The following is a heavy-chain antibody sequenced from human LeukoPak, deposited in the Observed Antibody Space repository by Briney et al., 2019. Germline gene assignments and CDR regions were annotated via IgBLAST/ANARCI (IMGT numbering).Heavy chain of an antibody. CDR1: GFTFSSYA. Sequence: PGGSLRLSCAASGFTFSSYAMTWVRQAPGKGLEWVSAISAGGSTYYADSVKGRFTISRDNSKNTLYLQLNSLRAEDTAVYYCAKAGGWTNYFDYWGQGTLVTVSS. J-gene: IGHJ4*02. D-gene: IGHD6-19*01. CDR3: AKAGGWTNYFDY. CDR2: ISAGGST. V-gene: IGHV3-23*01.